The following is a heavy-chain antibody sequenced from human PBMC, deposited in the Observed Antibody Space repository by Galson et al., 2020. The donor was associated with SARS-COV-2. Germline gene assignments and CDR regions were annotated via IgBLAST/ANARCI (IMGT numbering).Heavy chain of an antibody. CDR1: GFSLSSYN. V-gene: IGHV3-21*01. J-gene: IGHJ6*03. Sequence: GESLKISCAASGFSLSSYNINWVRQAPGKGLEWVSSISTSSSYIYYADSVKGRFTISRDNAKNSLYLQMNSLRAEDTGVYYCARAPRGYLEWLPYYHYMDIWRKGTTVTVSS. CDR3: ARAPRGYLEWLPYYHYMDI. CDR2: ISTSSSYI. D-gene: IGHD3-3*01.